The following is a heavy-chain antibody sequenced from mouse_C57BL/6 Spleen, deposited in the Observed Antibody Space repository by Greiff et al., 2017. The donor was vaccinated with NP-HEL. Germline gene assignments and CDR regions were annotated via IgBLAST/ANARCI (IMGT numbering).Heavy chain of an antibody. D-gene: IGHD1-1*01. V-gene: IGHV1-42*01. CDR2: INPSTGGT. CDR1: GYSFTGYY. J-gene: IGHJ2*01. CDR3: AREPNYYGSSYGYFDY. Sequence: EVQLQQSGPELVKPGASVKISCKASGYSFTGYYMNWVKQSPEKSLEWIGEINPSTGGTTYNQKFKAKATLTVDKSSSTAYMQLKSLTSEDSAVYYCAREPNYYGSSYGYFDYWGQGTTLTVSS.